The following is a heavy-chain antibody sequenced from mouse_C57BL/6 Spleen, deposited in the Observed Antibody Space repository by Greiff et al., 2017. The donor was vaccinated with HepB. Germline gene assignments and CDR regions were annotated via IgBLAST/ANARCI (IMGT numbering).Heavy chain of an antibody. CDR2: ISYDGSN. J-gene: IGHJ3*01. Sequence: VQLKESGPGLVKPSQSLSLTCSVTGYSITSGYYWNWIRQFPGNKLEWMGYISYDGSNNYNPSLKNRISITRDTSKNQFFLKLNSVTTEDTATYYCARAFPRSSGYREFAYWGQGTLVTVSA. CDR3: ARAFPRSSGYREFAY. V-gene: IGHV3-6*01. CDR1: GYSITSGYY. D-gene: IGHD3-2*02.